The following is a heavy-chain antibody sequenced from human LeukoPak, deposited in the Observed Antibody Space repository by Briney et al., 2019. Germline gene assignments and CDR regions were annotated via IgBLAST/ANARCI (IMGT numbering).Heavy chain of an antibody. Sequence: SETLSLTCTVSGYSIRSGYYWGWIRQPPGKGLEWIGSIYHSGSTYYNLSLKSRVTISVDTSKNQFSLKLSSVTAADSAVYYCARGRYTDVWGKGTTVTVSS. CDR2: IYHSGST. CDR1: GYSIRSGYY. J-gene: IGHJ6*03. V-gene: IGHV4-38-2*02. CDR3: ARGRYTDV.